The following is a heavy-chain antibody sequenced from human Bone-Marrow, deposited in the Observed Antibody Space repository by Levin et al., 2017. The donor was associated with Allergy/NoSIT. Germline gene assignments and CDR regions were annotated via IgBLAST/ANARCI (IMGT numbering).Heavy chain of an antibody. D-gene: IGHD3-10*01. CDR2: ISSSGSTI. CDR1: GFTFSDYY. J-gene: IGHJ5*02. CDR3: ARAQTPMVRGVIIGIWFDP. V-gene: IGHV3-11*01. Sequence: GGSLRLSCAASGFTFSDYYMSWIRQAPGKGLEWVSYISSSGSTIYYADSVKGRFTISRDNAKNSLYLQMNSLRAEDTAVYYCARAQTPMVRGVIIGIWFDPWGQGTLVTVSS.